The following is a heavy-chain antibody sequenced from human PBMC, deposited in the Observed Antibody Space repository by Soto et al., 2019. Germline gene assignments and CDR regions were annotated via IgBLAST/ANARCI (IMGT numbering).Heavy chain of an antibody. D-gene: IGHD2-2*01. CDR1: GFTFSSYS. CDR2: ISSSSSYI. CDR3: ARALPADAFDI. V-gene: IGHV3-21*01. Sequence: GGSLRLSCAASGFTFSSYSMNWVRQAPGKGLEWVSSISSSSSYIYYADSVKGRFTISRDNAKNSLYLQMNGLRAEDTAVHYCARALPADAFDIWGQGTMVTVSS. J-gene: IGHJ3*02.